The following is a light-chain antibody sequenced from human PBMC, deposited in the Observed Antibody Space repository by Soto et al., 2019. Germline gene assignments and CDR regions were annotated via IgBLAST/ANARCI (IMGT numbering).Light chain of an antibody. Sequence: EIVLTQSPATLSLSPGERATLSCRASPSVTNYLAWYQQKPGQAPRLVIYGAFNRATGIPARFSGSGSGTDFTLTISRLEPEDFAVYYCQQRNIWPPVTFGQGTRLEI. CDR2: GAF. V-gene: IGKV3-11*01. CDR1: PSVTNY. J-gene: IGKJ5*01. CDR3: QQRNIWPPVT.